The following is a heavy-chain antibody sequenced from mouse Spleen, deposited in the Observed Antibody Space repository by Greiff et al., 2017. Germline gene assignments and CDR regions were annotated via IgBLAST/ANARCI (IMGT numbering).Heavy chain of an antibody. CDR3: ARSDYYGSSYYAMDY. D-gene: IGHD1-1*01. CDR2: INPGSGGT. Sequence: QVQLQQSGAELVRPGTSVKVSCKASGYAFTNYLIEWVKQRPGQGLEWIGVINPGSGGTNYNEKFKGKATLTADKSSSTAYMQLSSLTSEDSAVYFCARSDYYGSSYYAMDYWGQGTSVTVSS. J-gene: IGHJ4*01. CDR1: GYAFTNYL. V-gene: IGHV1-54*01.